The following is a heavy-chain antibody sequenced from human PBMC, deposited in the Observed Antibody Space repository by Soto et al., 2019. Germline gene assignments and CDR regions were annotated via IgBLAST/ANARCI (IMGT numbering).Heavy chain of an antibody. CDR2: IGTTSSYI. CDR1: GFTFGTYT. Sequence: EVQLVESGGGLVKPGGSLRLSCAASGFTFGTYTMNWVRQAPGKRLEWVSSIGTTSSYIYYADSVRGRFTISRDNARDSLYLQMSSLRAEDTAVYYCARVMCGDCSTYYYYSMDVWGQGTTVTVSS. V-gene: IGHV3-21*01. J-gene: IGHJ6*02. D-gene: IGHD2-21*02. CDR3: ARVMCGDCSTYYYYSMDV.